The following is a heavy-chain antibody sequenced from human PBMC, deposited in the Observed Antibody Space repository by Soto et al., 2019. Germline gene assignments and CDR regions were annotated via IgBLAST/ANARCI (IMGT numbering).Heavy chain of an antibody. J-gene: IGHJ3*01. D-gene: IGHD3-22*01. CDR2: ISSSSSYI. CDR1: VCTSSSYS. V-gene: IGHV3-21*01. Sequence: PVGSLRLSCASSVCTSSSYSMNCVRHSPGKWLEWVSSISSSSSYIYYADSVKGRFTISRDNTKNSLYLQMNSLRAEDTGVYYCARDFGYYDSSDGAFDVLGQGTTVIVS. CDR3: ARDFGYYDSSDGAFDV.